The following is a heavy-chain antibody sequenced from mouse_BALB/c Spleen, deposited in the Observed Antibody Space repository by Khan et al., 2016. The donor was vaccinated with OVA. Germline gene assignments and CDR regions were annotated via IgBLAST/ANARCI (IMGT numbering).Heavy chain of an antibody. CDR2: ISYSGNN. V-gene: IGHV3-2*02. Sequence: VQLKESGPGLVKPSQSLSLTCTVTGYSITSDYAWNWIRQFPGNKLEWLGYISYSGNNKYNPSLKSRISVTRDTSKNQFFLQLNSVTTEDSATYYCARVSGGDFDYWGQGTTLTVSS. J-gene: IGHJ2*01. D-gene: IGHD1-1*02. CDR3: ARVSGGDFDY. CDR1: GYSITSDYA.